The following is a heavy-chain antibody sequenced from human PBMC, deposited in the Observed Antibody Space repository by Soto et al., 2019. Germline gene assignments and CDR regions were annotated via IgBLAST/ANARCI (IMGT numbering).Heavy chain of an antibody. Sequence: GGSLRLSCAASGFTFSSHGMTWVRQTPGKGLEWLSVIGVSGDTYYADSVKGRFTISRDNSKNTLYLQMDSLGDEDTALYYCARAPSPTVKSGMDVLYQETSVTVSS. J-gene: IGHJ6*02. CDR2: IGVSGDT. D-gene: IGHD4-17*01. V-gene: IGHV3-23*01. CDR1: GFTFSSHG. CDR3: ARAPSPTVKSGMDV.